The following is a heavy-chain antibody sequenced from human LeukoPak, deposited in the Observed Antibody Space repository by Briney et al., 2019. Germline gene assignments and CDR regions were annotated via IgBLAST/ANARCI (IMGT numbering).Heavy chain of an antibody. D-gene: IGHD1-1*01. Sequence: SETLSLTCTVSGGSISSSIYYWGWIRQPPGKGLEWIGSIYYSGSTNYNPSLKSRVTISVDTSKNQFSLKLSSVTAADTAVYYCARDSGPTGLDYWGQGTLVTVSS. CDR2: IYYSGST. V-gene: IGHV4-39*07. J-gene: IGHJ4*02. CDR1: GGSISSSIYY. CDR3: ARDSGPTGLDY.